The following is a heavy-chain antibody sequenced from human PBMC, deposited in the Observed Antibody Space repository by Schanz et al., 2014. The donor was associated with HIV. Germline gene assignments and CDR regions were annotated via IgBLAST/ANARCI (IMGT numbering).Heavy chain of an antibody. CDR3: ARQGLRFSFWLDY. V-gene: IGHV3-30*03. CDR1: GFTFDSFG. CDR2: ISYDGRNK. J-gene: IGHJ4*02. Sequence: QVQLAESGGGVVRPGRSLRLSCAASGFTFDSFGMHWVRQAPGKGLEWVAVISYDGRNKYQAASVKGRFTVSRDNAKNTVYLQMNNLRAEDTAVYGCARQGLRFSFWLDYWGQGTPVTVS. D-gene: IGHD4-17*01.